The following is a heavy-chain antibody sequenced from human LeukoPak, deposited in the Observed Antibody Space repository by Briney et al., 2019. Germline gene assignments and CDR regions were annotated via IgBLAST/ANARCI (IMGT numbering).Heavy chain of an antibody. CDR1: SGSSSGYY. CDR2: IYYSGST. CDR3: ARGHPRTYYYDSSGYHPADAFDI. V-gene: IGHV4-30-4*08. D-gene: IGHD3-22*01. J-gene: IGHJ3*02. Sequence: SETLSLTCAVYSGSSSGYYWSWIRQPPGKGLDWIGYIYYSGSTYYNPSLKSRVTISVDTSKNQFSLKLSSVTAADTAVYYCARGHPRTYYYDSSGYHPADAFDIWGQGTMVTVSS.